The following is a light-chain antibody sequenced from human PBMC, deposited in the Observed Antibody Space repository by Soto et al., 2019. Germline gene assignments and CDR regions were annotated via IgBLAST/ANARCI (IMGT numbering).Light chain of an antibody. J-gene: IGKJ4*01. V-gene: IGKV1-13*02. CDR3: QQFNSFPLT. CDR1: QGIGSA. Sequence: AAQLTQSPSSLSASVGDRVTISCRASQGIGSALAWYQHKPGKAPKVLIYDASSLKSGFPSRFSGSGSGTDFTLTISSLKPEDFATYYCQQFNSFPLTFGGGTKVEIK. CDR2: DAS.